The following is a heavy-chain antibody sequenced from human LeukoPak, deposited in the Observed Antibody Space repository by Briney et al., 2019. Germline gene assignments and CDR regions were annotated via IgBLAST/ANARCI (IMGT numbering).Heavy chain of an antibody. CDR3: ARGEGGCSSTSCYATR. CDR2: INHSGST. V-gene: IGHV4-39*07. J-gene: IGHJ4*02. D-gene: IGHD2-2*01. CDR1: GGSISSSSYY. Sequence: SETLSLTCTVSGGSISSSSYYWSWIRQPPGKGLEWIGEINHSGSTNYNPSLKSRVTISVDTSKNQFSLKLSSVTAADTAVYYCARGEGGCSSTSCYATRWGQGTLVTVSS.